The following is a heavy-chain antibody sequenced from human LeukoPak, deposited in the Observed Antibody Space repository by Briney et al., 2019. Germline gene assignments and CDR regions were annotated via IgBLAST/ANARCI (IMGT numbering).Heavy chain of an antibody. Sequence: SETLSLTCTVSGASISSSSDYWGWIRQPPGMGLEWIGYIHYSGSTTYNPSLKSRVTISVDPSKHQFSLSLSSVTAADTAVYYCARGQGSGSSWAFDYWGQGTLVTVSS. D-gene: IGHD1-26*01. J-gene: IGHJ4*02. CDR2: IHYSGST. CDR1: GASISSSSDY. V-gene: IGHV4-61*05. CDR3: ARGQGSGSSWAFDY.